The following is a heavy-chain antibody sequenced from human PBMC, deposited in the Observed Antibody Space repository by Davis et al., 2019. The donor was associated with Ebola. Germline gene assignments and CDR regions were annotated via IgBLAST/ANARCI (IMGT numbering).Heavy chain of an antibody. V-gene: IGHV3-7*03. CDR2: IKQDGSEK. Sequence: GGSLRLSCAASGFTFSSYWMSWVRQAPGKGLEWVANIKQDGSEKYYVDSVKGRFTISRDNAKNSLYLQMNSLRAEDTAVYYCARDKKYQLLYYYYYYYMDVWGKGTTVTVSS. D-gene: IGHD2-2*02. CDR1: GFTFSSYW. J-gene: IGHJ6*03. CDR3: ARDKKYQLLYYYYYYYMDV.